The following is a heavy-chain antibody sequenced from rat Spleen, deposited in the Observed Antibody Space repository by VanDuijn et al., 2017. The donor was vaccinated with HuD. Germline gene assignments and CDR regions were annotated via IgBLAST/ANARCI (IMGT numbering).Heavy chain of an antibody. V-gene: IGHV2S75*01. D-gene: IGHD1-1*01. CDR1: GFTFSDYG. J-gene: IGHJ2*01. Sequence: VQLVESGGGLVQPGRSLKLSCAASGFTFSDYGMNWIRQAPGKGLEWMGIIWGDGSTNYNSALKSRLSISRDTSKSQVFLKMNSLQTDDTAIYYCTRDGDYSGGDYWGQGVMVTVSS. CDR3: TRDGDYSGGDY. CDR2: IWGDGST.